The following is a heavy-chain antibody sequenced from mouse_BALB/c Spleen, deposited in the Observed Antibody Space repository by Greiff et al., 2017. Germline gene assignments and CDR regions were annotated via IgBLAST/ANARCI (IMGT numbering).Heavy chain of an antibody. J-gene: IGHJ4*01. CDR3: ARGFYDGPRYAMDY. CDR2: ISYSGST. V-gene: IGHV3-8*02. Sequence: EVKLVESGPSLVKPSQTLSLTCSVTGDSITSGYWNWIRKFPGNKLEYMGYISYSGSTYYNPSLKSRISITRDTSKNQYYLQLNSVTTEDTATYYCARGFYDGPRYAMDYWGQGTSVTVSS. CDR1: GDSITSGY. D-gene: IGHD1-1*01.